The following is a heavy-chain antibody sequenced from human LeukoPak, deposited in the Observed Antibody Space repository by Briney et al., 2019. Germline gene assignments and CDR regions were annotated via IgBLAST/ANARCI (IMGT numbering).Heavy chain of an antibody. CDR2: IYYSGST. D-gene: IGHD5-12*01. J-gene: IGHJ5*02. V-gene: IGHV4-59*01. CDR3: ARERLKGNWFDP. CDR1: GGSISSYY. Sequence: SETLSLTCTVSGGSISSYYWSWIRQPPGKGLEWIGYIYYSGSTNYNPSLKSRVTISVDTSKNQFPLKLSSVTAADTAVYYCARERLKGNWFDPWGQGTLVTVSS.